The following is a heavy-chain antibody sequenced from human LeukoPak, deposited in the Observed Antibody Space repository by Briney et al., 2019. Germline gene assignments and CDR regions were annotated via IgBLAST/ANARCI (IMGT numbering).Heavy chain of an antibody. J-gene: IGHJ4*02. Sequence: ASVKVSCKSSGYSFAGYHMHWVRQAPGQGLEWMGWVNPNGGDTNYAQKFQGRVTMTRDTSVSTAYMELSGLRSDDTAVYYCARGSGSYYRDLSLVYWGQGTLVTVSS. CDR2: VNPNGGDT. CDR3: ARGSGSYYRDLSLVY. CDR1: GYSFAGYH. V-gene: IGHV1-2*02. D-gene: IGHD1-26*01.